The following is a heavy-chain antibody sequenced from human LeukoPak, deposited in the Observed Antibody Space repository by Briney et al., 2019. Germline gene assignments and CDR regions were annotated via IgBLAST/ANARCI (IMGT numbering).Heavy chain of an antibody. D-gene: IGHD3-3*01. CDR2: IKQDGSER. CDR3: ARAVYYDFWSGSPDDAFDI. J-gene: IGHJ3*02. Sequence: GGSLRLSCAASGFTVSGFSMSWVRQSPTKGLEWVANIKQDGSERYYVDSVKGRFTISRDNAKNSLSLQMNNLRVEDTALYHCARAVYYDFWSGSPDDAFDIWGQGTMVTVSS. CDR1: GFTVSGFS. V-gene: IGHV3-7*03.